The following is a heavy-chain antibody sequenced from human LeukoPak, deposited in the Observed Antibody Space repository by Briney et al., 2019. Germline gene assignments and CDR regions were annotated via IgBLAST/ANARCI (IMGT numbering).Heavy chain of an antibody. J-gene: IGHJ3*02. CDR1: GGSISSSVYY. CDR3: AIHSYYGGNPSLATDAIDI. Sequence: SETLSLTCTVSGGSISSSVYYWVWIRQPPGMGLEWIATIHYSGISYYNPSLRSRVTISVDTSNNQFSLKLNSVTAADTALYYCAIHSYYGGNPSLATDAIDIWGQGTMVTVSS. V-gene: IGHV4-39*01. CDR2: IHYSGIS. D-gene: IGHD4-23*01.